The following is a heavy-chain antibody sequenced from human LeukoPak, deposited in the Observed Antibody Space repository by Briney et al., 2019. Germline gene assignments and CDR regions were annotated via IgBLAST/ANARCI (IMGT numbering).Heavy chain of an antibody. V-gene: IGHV3-7*01. CDR2: IKQDGSEK. Sequence: GGSLRLSCAASGFTVSSNYMSWVRQAPGTGLEWVANIKQDGSEKYYADSVTGRFTISRDNAKNSLYLQMNSLRAEDTAVYYCANGDGFDYWGQGTLVTVSS. CDR3: ANGDGFDY. J-gene: IGHJ4*02. CDR1: GFTVSSNY. D-gene: IGHD5-24*01.